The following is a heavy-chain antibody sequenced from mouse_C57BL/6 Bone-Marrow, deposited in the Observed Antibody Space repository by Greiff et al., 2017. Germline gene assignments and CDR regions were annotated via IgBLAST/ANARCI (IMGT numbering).Heavy chain of an antibody. D-gene: IGHD2-2*01. V-gene: IGHV1-62-2*01. CDR1: GYTFTEYT. Sequence: QVQLQQSGAELVKPGASVKLSCKASGYTFTEYTIHWVKQRSGQGLEWIGWFYPGSGSIKYNEKFKDKATLTADKSSSTAYMELRSLTSEDSAVYFCANLWLRRRRFAYWGQGTLVTVSA. J-gene: IGHJ3*01. CDR3: ANLWLRRRRFAY. CDR2: FYPGSGSI.